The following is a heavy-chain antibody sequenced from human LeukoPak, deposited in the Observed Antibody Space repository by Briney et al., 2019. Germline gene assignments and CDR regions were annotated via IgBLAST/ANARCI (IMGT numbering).Heavy chain of an antibody. J-gene: IGHJ4*02. Sequence: SETLSLTCTVSGGSISSSSYSWGWIRQPPGKGLEWIGSIHYSGSTYYNPSLKSRVTIPVDTSKNQFSLKLSSVTAADTAVYYCARVYLNCGGDCYPHFDYWGQGTLVTVSS. CDR1: GGSISSSSYS. CDR2: IHYSGST. CDR3: ARVYLNCGGDCYPHFDY. D-gene: IGHD2-21*02. V-gene: IGHV4-39*07.